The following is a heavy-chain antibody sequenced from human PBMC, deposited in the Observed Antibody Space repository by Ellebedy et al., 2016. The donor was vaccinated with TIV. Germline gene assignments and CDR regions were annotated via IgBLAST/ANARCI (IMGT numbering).Heavy chain of an antibody. CDR1: GGTFSSYA. D-gene: IGHD1-26*01. J-gene: IGHJ6*02. V-gene: IGHV1-69*06. CDR2: IIPIFGTA. CDR3: ARDGGSQYYYYGMDG. Sequence: SVKVSCXASGGTFSSYAISWVRQAPGQGLEWMGGIIPIFGTANYAQKFQGRVTITADKSTSTAYMELSSLRSEDTAVYYCARDGGSQYYYYGMDGWGQGTTVTVSS.